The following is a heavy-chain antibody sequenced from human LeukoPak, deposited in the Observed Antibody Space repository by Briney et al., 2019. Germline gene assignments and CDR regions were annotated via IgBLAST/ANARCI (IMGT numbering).Heavy chain of an antibody. Sequence: GGSLRLSCVASGFTFSSDAISWVRQAPGKGLEWVSAISGSGGSTYYADSVKGWFTISRDNSKNTLYLQMNRLRAEDTAIYYCAKDLRRCSSTSCYAGPGSWGQGTLVTVSS. D-gene: IGHD2-2*01. CDR3: AKDLRRCSSTSCYAGPGS. CDR1: GFTFSSDA. CDR2: ISGSGGST. V-gene: IGHV3-23*01. J-gene: IGHJ5*02.